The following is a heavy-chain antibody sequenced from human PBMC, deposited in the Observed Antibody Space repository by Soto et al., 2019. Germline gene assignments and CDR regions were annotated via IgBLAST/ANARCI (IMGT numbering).Heavy chain of an antibody. D-gene: IGHD4-17*01. CDR2: ISAYNGNT. J-gene: IGHJ5*02. Sequence: ASVKVSCKASGYTFASYGISWVRQAPGQGLEWMGWISAYNGNTNYAQKLQGRVTMTTDTSTSTAYMELRSLRSDDTAVYYCARDRVGVDYGDHFRPWFDPWGQGTLVTVSS. V-gene: IGHV1-18*01. CDR3: ARDRVGVDYGDHFRPWFDP. CDR1: GYTFASYG.